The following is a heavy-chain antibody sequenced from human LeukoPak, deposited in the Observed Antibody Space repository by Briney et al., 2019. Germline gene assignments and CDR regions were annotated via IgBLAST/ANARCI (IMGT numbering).Heavy chain of an antibody. Sequence: SETLSLTCTVSGDSISSSNYYWSWIRQPPGKGLEWIGYIYYSGSTSYNPSLKSRVTISVDTSKNQFSLKLSSVTAADTAVYYCARAIVGYCSGGRCYRRFDPWGQGTLVTVSS. CDR3: ARAIVGYCSGGRCYRRFDP. D-gene: IGHD2-15*01. J-gene: IGHJ5*02. V-gene: IGHV4-30-4*01. CDR2: IYYSGST. CDR1: GDSISSSNYY.